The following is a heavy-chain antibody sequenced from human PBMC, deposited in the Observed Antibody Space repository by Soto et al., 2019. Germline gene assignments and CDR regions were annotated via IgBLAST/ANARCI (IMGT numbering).Heavy chain of an antibody. Sequence: PSETLSLPCAVSGYSLSSTYYRGWIRQSPGKGLEWIGIIYSGTTYYNPSRKSRVSLSVDTSKNQFSLKIRSLTAADPAAYYFVRDRFSQGYPSIYYYSGLVEWYPGATLA. J-gene: IGHJ6*02. V-gene: IGHV4-38-2*02. CDR1: GYSLSSTYY. CDR3: VRDRFSQGYPSIYYYSGLVE. CDR2: IYSGTT. D-gene: IGHD5-12*01.